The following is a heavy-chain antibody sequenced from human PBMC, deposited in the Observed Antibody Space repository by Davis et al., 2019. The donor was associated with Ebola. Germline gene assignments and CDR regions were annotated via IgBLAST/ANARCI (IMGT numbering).Heavy chain of an antibody. CDR1: GGSFSGYY. Sequence: SETLSPTCAVHGGSFSGYYWTWIRQPPGKGLEWIGEIDHSGSTNYNPSLKSRLTISVDTSKNQFSLKVSSVTAADTAVYYCARGALIAAAGTGKHFDSWGQGNLVTVSS. J-gene: IGHJ4*02. V-gene: IGHV4-34*01. CDR2: IDHSGST. D-gene: IGHD6-13*01. CDR3: ARGALIAAAGTGKHFDS.